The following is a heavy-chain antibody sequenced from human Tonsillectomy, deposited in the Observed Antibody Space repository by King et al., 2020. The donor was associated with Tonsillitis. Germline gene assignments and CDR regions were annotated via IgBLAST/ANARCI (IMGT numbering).Heavy chain of an antibody. D-gene: IGHD4-17*01. CDR2: INHSGST. CDR1: GGSFSGYY. Sequence: VQLQQWGAGLLKPSETLSLTCAVSGGSFSGYYWTWIRQPPGKGLEWIGEINHSGSTNYNPSLKSRVTISADTSKNQFSLRLNSVTAADTAVYYCAAVTTGGVYWGQGPLVTVSS. CDR3: AAVTTGGVY. J-gene: IGHJ4*02. V-gene: IGHV4-34*01.